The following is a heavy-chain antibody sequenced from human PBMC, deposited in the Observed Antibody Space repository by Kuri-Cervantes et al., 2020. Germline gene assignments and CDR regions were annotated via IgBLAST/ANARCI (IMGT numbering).Heavy chain of an antibody. J-gene: IGHJ3*02. D-gene: IGHD2-21*02. CDR1: GFTFSSYA. CDR3: AKVPAAFTCGGDCYWIQDIAFDI. Sequence: GGSLRLSCAASGFTFSSYAMHWVRQAPGKGLEWVAVISYDGSNEYYADSVKGRFTISRDNSKNTLNLQMNSLRSEDTAVYYCAKVPAAFTCGGDCYWIQDIAFDIWGQGTKVTVSS. V-gene: IGHV3-30*04. CDR2: ISYDGSNE.